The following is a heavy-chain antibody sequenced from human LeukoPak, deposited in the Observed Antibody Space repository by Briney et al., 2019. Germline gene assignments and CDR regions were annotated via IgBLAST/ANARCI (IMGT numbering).Heavy chain of an antibody. J-gene: IGHJ4*02. Sequence: GGSLRLSCAASGFTFSSYGMHWVRQAPGKGLEWVAVISYDGSNKYYADSVKGRFTISRDNAKNSLYLQMNSLRAEDTAVYYCARDRHFDYWGQGTLVTVSS. CDR2: ISYDGSNK. V-gene: IGHV3-30*03. CDR3: ARDRHFDY. CDR1: GFTFSSYG.